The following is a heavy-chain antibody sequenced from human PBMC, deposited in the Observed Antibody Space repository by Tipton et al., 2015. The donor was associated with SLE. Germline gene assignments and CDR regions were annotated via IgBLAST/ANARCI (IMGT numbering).Heavy chain of an antibody. Sequence: SLRLSCAASGFTFSSYGMHWVRQAPGKGLEWVAFIRYDGSNKYYADSVKGRFTISRDNSKNTLYLQMNSLRAEDTAVYYCANGSPLQSPADYWGQGTLVTVSS. J-gene: IGHJ4*02. CDR1: GFTFSSYG. CDR3: ANGSPLQSPADY. CDR2: IRYDGSNK. V-gene: IGHV3-30*02. D-gene: IGHD2-2*01.